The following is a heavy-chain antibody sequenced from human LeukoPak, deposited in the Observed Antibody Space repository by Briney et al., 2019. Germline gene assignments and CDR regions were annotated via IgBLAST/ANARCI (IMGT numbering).Heavy chain of an antibody. J-gene: IGHJ4*02. V-gene: IGHV3-23*01. CDR2: INGRGDDT. D-gene: IGHD6-19*01. CDR3: AKGHRSSSSFFDS. CDR1: SGFA. Sequence: PRGALRLSCAGFSGFAMSWVRQAPGRGLAWVSAINGRGDDTYYPDSVKGRFTISRDNSNNTLYLQMNSLRAEDTAVYYCAKGHRSSSSFFDSWGQGILVTVSS.